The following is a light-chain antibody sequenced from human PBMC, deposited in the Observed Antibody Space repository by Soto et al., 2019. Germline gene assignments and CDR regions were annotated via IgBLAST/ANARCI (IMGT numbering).Light chain of an antibody. CDR2: RAS. CDR1: EAIGTL. V-gene: IGKV3-15*01. Sequence: EVVMTQSPATLSVSPGEGATLSCRASEAIGTLLAWYQQRPGQAPRLLIYRASTRVSGLPARFSGSGSGTDFPLTIRILQSEDFAVYYCQQYNNWPITFGGGTNVEI. J-gene: IGKJ4*01. CDR3: QQYNNWPIT.